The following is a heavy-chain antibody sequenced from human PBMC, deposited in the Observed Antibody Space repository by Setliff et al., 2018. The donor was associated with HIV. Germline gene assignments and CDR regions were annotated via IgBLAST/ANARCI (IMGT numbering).Heavy chain of an antibody. V-gene: IGHV3-74*03. Sequence: PGGSLRLSCAASGFTFSSYWMHWVRQAPGKGLVWVSRINSGGSGTTYADSVKGRFTVSRDNAKNTLFLQMNSLRAEDTGVYYCARDQSVAGPTTSDYWGQGTLVTVSS. CDR1: GFTFSSYW. CDR3: ARDQSVAGPTTSDY. D-gene: IGHD2-15*01. J-gene: IGHJ4*02. CDR2: INSGGSGT.